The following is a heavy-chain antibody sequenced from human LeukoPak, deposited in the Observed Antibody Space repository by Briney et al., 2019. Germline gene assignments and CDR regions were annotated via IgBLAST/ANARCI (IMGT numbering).Heavy chain of an antibody. Sequence: GGSLRLSCAASGFTFSSYAMSWVRQAPGKGLEWVSGISGSGYSTYYADSVKGRFTISRVNSKNTLYLQMNSLRAEDTAVYYCAKDGGRRSSDWYRDSWGQGTLVTVSS. CDR2: ISGSGYST. D-gene: IGHD6-19*01. CDR1: GFTFSSYA. V-gene: IGHV3-23*01. CDR3: AKDGGRRSSDWYRDS. J-gene: IGHJ4*02.